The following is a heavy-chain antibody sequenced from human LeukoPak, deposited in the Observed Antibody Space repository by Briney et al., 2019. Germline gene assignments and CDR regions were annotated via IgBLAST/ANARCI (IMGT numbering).Heavy chain of an antibody. CDR2: LYSDGNT. CDR1: GFTVITND. CDR3: ARGVEPLAANTLAY. V-gene: IGHV3-53*01. J-gene: IGHJ4*02. Sequence: GASVRLSCAASGFTVITNDMTWVRQAPGKGLEWVSVLYSDGNTKYADSVQGRFTISRDNSKNTLYLEMNSLSPDDTAVYYCARGVEPLAANTLAYWGQGTPVTVSS. D-gene: IGHD1-14*01.